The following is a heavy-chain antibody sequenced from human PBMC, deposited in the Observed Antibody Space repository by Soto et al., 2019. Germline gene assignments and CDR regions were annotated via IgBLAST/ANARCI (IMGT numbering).Heavy chain of an antibody. V-gene: IGHV1-69*01. D-gene: IGHD6-13*01. CDR3: ARDYWPYGGRSWYFEY. CDR1: GGTFSSYA. J-gene: IGHJ4*02. CDR2: IIPIFGTA. Sequence: QVQLVQSGAEVKKPGSSVKVSCKASGGTFSSYAISWVRQAPGQGLEWMGGIIPIFGTANYAQKFQGRVTITADESTSTAYMELSSLRSEDQAVYYCARDYWPYGGRSWYFEYWGQGNLVTVSS.